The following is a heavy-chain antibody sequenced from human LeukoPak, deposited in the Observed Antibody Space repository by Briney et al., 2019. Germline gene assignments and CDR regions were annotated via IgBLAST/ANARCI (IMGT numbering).Heavy chain of an antibody. CDR1: GFTFSSYS. D-gene: IGHD2-15*01. V-gene: IGHV3-21*01. J-gene: IGHJ4*02. CDR3: ARQYCSGGSCYLTTDY. Sequence: GGSLRLSCAASGFTFSSYSMDWVRQAPGKGLERVSLIRSGRDYIYYADSVKGSFTISRDNATNSLYLQMNSLRAEDTAVYYCARQYCSGGSCYLTTDYWGQGTLVTVSS. CDR2: IRSGRDYI.